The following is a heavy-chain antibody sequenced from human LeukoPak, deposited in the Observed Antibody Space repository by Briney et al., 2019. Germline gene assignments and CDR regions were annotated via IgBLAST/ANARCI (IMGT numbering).Heavy chain of an antibody. Sequence: GGSLRLSCAASGFTVSSNYMSWVRQAPGKGLEWVSVIYSGGSTYYADSAKGRFTISRHNSKNTLYLQMNSLRAEDTAVYYCARSSLGIAAHFDYWGQGTLVTVSS. CDR1: GFTVSSNY. CDR3: ARSSLGIAAHFDY. CDR2: IYSGGST. V-gene: IGHV3-53*04. D-gene: IGHD6-13*01. J-gene: IGHJ4*02.